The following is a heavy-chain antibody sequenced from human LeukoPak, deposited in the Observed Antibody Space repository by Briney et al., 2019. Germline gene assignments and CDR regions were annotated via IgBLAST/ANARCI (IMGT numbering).Heavy chain of an antibody. CDR1: GYSFTSYW. D-gene: IGHD2-2*01. Sequence: GESLRISCQGSGYSFTSYWISWVRQMPGKGLEWMGRIAPSDSYTNYSPSFQGHVTISADKSISTAYLQWSSLKASDTAMYYCARQKLGYCSSTSCYSDYWGQGTLVTVSS. V-gene: IGHV5-10-1*01. CDR3: ARQKLGYCSSTSCYSDY. J-gene: IGHJ4*02. CDR2: IAPSDSYT.